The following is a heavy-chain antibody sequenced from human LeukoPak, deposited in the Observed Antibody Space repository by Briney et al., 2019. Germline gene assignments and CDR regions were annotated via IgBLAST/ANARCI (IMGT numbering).Heavy chain of an antibody. V-gene: IGHV3-7*03. Sequence: PGGSLRLSCAASGFTFSRYWMSWVRQAPGKGLEWVANINQDGSEKYYVDSVKGRFTISRDNAKNSLYLQVNSLRAEDTAVYYCAREYDILTDRFYFDYWGQGTLVTVSS. J-gene: IGHJ4*02. CDR2: INQDGSEK. CDR1: GFTFSRYW. CDR3: AREYDILTDRFYFDY. D-gene: IGHD3-9*01.